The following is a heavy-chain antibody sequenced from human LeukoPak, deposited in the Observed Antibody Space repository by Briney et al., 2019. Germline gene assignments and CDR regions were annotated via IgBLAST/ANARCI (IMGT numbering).Heavy chain of an antibody. D-gene: IGHD3-10*01. Sequence: ASVKVSCKASGYTFTGYYMHWVRQAPGQGLEWMGWISAYNGNTNYAQKLQGRVTMSTDTSTSTAYMELRSLRSDDTAVYYCARVLWFGEPHDYWGQGTLVTVSS. CDR1: GYTFTGYY. CDR3: ARVLWFGEPHDY. V-gene: IGHV1-18*04. CDR2: ISAYNGNT. J-gene: IGHJ4*02.